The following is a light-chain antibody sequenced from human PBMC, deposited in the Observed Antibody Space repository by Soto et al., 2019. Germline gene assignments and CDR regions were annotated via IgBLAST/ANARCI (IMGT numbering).Light chain of an antibody. J-gene: IGKJ4*01. CDR2: SAS. CDR1: QSVSSSY. CDR3: QQYGTSPALT. V-gene: IGKV3-20*01. Sequence: EIVLTQSPGTLCFSPGDRHALSCRASQSVSSSYLAWYQQKPGQSPRLLIYSASSRATGIPGRFSGSGSGTDFTLTISRLEPEDFAVYYCQQYGTSPALTFGGGTKVDIK.